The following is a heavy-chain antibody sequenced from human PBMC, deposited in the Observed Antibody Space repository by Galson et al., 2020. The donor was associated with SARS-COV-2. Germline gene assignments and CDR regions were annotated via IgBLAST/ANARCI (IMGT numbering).Heavy chain of an antibody. CDR2: IYHSGTT. J-gene: IGHJ5*02. CDR3: ASSYSYGSTTNWFDP. V-gene: IGHV4-30-2*06. D-gene: IGHD5-18*01. Sequence: SQTLSLTCAVSGGSISRAGYSWHWIRQSPGKGLEWVGYIYHSGTTYYNPSLKSRLTISLDRSQNQFSLRLTSVTAADTAVYYCASSYSYGSTTNWFDPWGQGTLVSVSS. CDR1: GGSISRAGYS.